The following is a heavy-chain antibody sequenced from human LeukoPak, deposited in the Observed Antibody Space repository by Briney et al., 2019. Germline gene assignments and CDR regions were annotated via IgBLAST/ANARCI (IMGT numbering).Heavy chain of an antibody. J-gene: IGHJ4*02. CDR2: TSYDGSNK. CDR1: GFTFSSYA. Sequence: PGGSLRLSCAASGFTFSSYAMHWVRQPPGKGLEWVALTSYDGSNKYYADSVKGRFTISRDNSKNMLYLQMNSLRAEDTAVYYCARSRDSYGSDFDYWGQGTLVTVSS. D-gene: IGHD5-18*01. CDR3: ARSRDSYGSDFDY. V-gene: IGHV3-30*04.